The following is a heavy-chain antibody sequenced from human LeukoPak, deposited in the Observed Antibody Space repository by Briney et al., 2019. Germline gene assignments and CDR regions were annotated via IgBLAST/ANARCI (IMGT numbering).Heavy chain of an antibody. V-gene: IGHV4-61*08. CDR1: GVSISSGGYY. Sequence: SQTLSLTCTVSGVSISSGGYYWSWIRQHPGKGLEWIGYIYYSGSTNYNPSLKSRVTISVDTSKNQFSLKLSSVTAADTAVYYCARVVHYDSSRNWFDPWGQGTLVTVSS. D-gene: IGHD3-22*01. CDR3: ARVVHYDSSRNWFDP. J-gene: IGHJ5*02. CDR2: IYYSGST.